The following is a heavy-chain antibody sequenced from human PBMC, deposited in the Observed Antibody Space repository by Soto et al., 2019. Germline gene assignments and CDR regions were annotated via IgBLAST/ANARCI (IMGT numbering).Heavy chain of an antibody. CDR2: MNPNSGNT. CDR3: ARDAGSIASRDGYYYYYGMDV. Sequence: ASVKVSCKASGYTFTSYDINWVRQATGQGLEWMGWMNPNSGNTGYAQKFQGRVAMTRNTSISTAYMELSSLRSEDTAVYYCARDAGSIASRDGYYYYYGMDVWGQGTTVTVSS. J-gene: IGHJ6*02. V-gene: IGHV1-8*01. D-gene: IGHD2-21*01. CDR1: GYTFTSYD.